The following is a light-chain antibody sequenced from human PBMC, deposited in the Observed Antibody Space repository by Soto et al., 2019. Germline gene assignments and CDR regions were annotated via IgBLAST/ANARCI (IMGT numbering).Light chain of an antibody. CDR2: GAS. CDR1: QSVSRK. V-gene: IGKV3-20*01. J-gene: IGKJ5*01. Sequence: IVMTQSPATLSVSPWERATLSCRASQSVSRKLAWYQQKPGQAPRLLIYGASSRATGIPDRFSGSGSGTDFTLTISRLEPEDFAVYYCQQYGSSSSITFGQGTRLEIK. CDR3: QQYGSSSSIT.